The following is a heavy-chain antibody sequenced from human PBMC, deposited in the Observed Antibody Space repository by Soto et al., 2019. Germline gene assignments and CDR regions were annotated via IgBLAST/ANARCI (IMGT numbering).Heavy chain of an antibody. J-gene: IGHJ3*02. Sequence: PGESLKISCKGSGYSFTSYGIGWVRQMPGKGLEWMGLIYYGDSDTRYSPSFQGQVTISADKSISTAYPQWSSLKASDTAMYYCARHRYCSGGICYAGFDIWGQGTMVTVSS. CDR3: ARHRYCSGGICYAGFDI. V-gene: IGHV5-51*01. CDR1: GYSFTSYG. CDR2: IYYGDSDT. D-gene: IGHD2-15*01.